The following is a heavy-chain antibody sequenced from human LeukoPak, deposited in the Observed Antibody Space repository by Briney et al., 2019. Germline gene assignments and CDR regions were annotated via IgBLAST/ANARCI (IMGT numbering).Heavy chain of an antibody. CDR3: VRRTEWLQNLDY. Sequence: SETLSLTCAVYGGSLSGYYWSWIRQPPGEGLEWIGEINHSGSTNYNPSLKSRVTISVDTSKNQFSLKLSSVTAADTAVYYCVRRTEWLQNLDYWGQGTLVTVSS. J-gene: IGHJ4*02. CDR1: GGSLSGYY. V-gene: IGHV4-34*01. D-gene: IGHD5-24*01. CDR2: INHSGST.